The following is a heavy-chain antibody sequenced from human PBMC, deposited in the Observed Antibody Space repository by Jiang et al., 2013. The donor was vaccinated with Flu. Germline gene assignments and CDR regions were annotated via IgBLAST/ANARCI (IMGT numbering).Heavy chain of an antibody. Sequence: GCIRQPPGKGLEWIGTIYYSGNTYYNPSLKSRVTISADTAKNQFSLKLTSVTAADTAVYFCAKTRLGYYYSGVDVWGQGTTVTVSS. CDR3: AKTRLGYYYSGVDV. V-gene: IGHV4-39*01. CDR2: IYYSGNT. D-gene: IGHD7-27*01. J-gene: IGHJ6*02.